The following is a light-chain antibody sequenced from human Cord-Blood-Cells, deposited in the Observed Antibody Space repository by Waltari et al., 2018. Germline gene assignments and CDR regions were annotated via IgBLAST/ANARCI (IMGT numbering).Light chain of an antibody. CDR3: QQRSNWPPWT. CDR1: QSVSSY. Sequence: EIVLTQSPVTLSLSPGERATLPCRASQSVSSYLAWYQQKPGQAPRLLIYDASNRATGITARFSGSGSGTDFTLTISSLEPEDFAVYYCQQRSNWPPWTFGQGTKVEIK. CDR2: DAS. J-gene: IGKJ1*01. V-gene: IGKV3-11*01.